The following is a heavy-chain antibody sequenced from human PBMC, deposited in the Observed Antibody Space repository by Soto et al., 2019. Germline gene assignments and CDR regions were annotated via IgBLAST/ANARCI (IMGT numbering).Heavy chain of an antibody. J-gene: IGHJ6*02. D-gene: IGHD3-10*01. CDR3: ARRITMVRGPYYYYGMDV. CDR2: ISSTSSTK. CDR1: GFTFSSHA. V-gene: IGHV3-48*02. Sequence: PGGSLRLSCAASGFTFSSHAMTWVRQAPGKGLEWVSLISSTSSTKDYADSVKGRFTISRDNAKNSVYLQMNSLRDGDTAVYYCARRITMVRGPYYYYGMDVWGQGTTVTVSS.